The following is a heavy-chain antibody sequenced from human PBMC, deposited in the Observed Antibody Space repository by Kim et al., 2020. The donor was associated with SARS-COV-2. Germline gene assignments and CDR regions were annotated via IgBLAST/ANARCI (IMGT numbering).Heavy chain of an antibody. V-gene: IGHV3-23*01. CDR3: AKVTLEEQWQYYFDY. CDR2: ISGSGGST. Sequence: GGSLRLSCAASGFTFSSYAMSWVRQAPGKGLEWVSAISGSGGSTYYADSVKGRFTISRDNSKNTLYLQMNSLRAEDTAVYYCAKVTLEEQWQYYFDYWGQGTLVTVSS. J-gene: IGHJ4*02. CDR1: GFTFSSYA. D-gene: IGHD6-19*01.